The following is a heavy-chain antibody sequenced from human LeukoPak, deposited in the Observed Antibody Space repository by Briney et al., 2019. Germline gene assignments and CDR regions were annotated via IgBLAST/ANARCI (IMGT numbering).Heavy chain of an antibody. CDR1: GFTLRSYV. CDR2: ISSSSRDI. CDR3: ARGAPCGGDCSSWFDP. V-gene: IGHV3-21*01. D-gene: IGHD2-21*02. J-gene: IGHJ5*02. Sequence: KPGGSLRLSCAASGFTLRSYVMNWVPQAPGKGRECVSSISSSSRDIYYADAVKGRSTISRDNAKNSLYLQVNSLRAEDTAVYSCARGAPCGGDCSSWFDPWGQGTPVTVSS.